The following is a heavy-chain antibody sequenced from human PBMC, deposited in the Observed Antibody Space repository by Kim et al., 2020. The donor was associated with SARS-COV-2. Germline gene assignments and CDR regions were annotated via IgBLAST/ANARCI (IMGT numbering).Heavy chain of an antibody. Sequence: GGSLRLSCVASGFVFSSYAMSWVRQTPGRGLEWISAISVTVGDTYYTDSVKSRFTISRDNSKNTLYLQMNTLRAEDTALYYCARAGTIFGPCSLSFNPWG. J-gene: IGHJ5*02. D-gene: IGHD3-3*01. CDR3: ARAGTIFGPCSLSFNP. V-gene: IGHV3-23*01. CDR2: ISVTVGDT. CDR1: GFVFSSYA.